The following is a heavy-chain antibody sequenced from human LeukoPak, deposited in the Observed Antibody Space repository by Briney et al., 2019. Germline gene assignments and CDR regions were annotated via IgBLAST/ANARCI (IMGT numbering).Heavy chain of an antibody. CDR1: GFTFSDYY. Sequence: KTGGSLRLSCAASGFTFSDYYMTWFRQAPGKGLEWVSFISSSGKTIVYADSMKGRFTISRDNAKNSLYLQMNSLRDEDTAVYYCSTDPRLLIYWGHGTLVTVSS. D-gene: IGHD2-8*01. J-gene: IGHJ4*01. CDR2: ISSSGKTI. V-gene: IGHV3-11*04. CDR3: STDPRLLIY.